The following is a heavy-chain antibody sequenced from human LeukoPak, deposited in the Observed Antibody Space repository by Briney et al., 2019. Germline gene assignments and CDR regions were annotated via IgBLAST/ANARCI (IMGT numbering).Heavy chain of an antibody. V-gene: IGHV3-66*01. CDR3: ARDSGDSSGYYHDY. CDR2: IYSGGST. J-gene: IGHJ4*02. Sequence: GGSLRLSCAASGFTVSSNYMSWVRQAPGKGLEWVSVIYSGGSTYYADSVKGRFTISRDNSKNTLYLQMNSLRAEDTAVYYCARDSGDSSGYYHDYWGQGTLVTVSS. D-gene: IGHD3-22*01. CDR1: GFTVSSNY.